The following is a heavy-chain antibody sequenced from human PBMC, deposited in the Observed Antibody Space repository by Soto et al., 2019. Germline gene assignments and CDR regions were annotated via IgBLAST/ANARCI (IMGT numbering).Heavy chain of an antibody. J-gene: IGHJ5*02. Sequence: QLQLMQSGGEARNPGASVKVSCEASGYKFSSYAISWLRQAPGQGLEWMGLITPNSGYTNYAQKFPGRLILTTDIPSSTAYMELTSLTYDDTAMYYCATSYDTGFDPWGQGTLVSVS. V-gene: IGHV1-18*01. CDR1: GYKFSSYA. CDR3: ATSYDTGFDP. D-gene: IGHD3-9*01. CDR2: ITPNSGYT.